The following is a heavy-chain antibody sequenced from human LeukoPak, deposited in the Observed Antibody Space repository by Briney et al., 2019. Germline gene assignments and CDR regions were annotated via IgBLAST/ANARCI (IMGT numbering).Heavy chain of an antibody. V-gene: IGHV3-7*01. J-gene: IGHJ4*02. CDR3: ARGLRWIDY. D-gene: IGHD2-21*01. CDR1: GFTFSTDS. CDR2: IDQFGSEK. Sequence: PGGSLRPSCAASGFTFSTDSMGWVRQAPGKGLEWVASIDQFGSEKYYVDSVKGRFTISRDNAKNSLYLQMNSLRAEDTAVYYCARGLRWIDYWGLGTLVTVSS.